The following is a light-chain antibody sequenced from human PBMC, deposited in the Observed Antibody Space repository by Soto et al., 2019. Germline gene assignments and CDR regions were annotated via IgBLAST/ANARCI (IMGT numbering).Light chain of an antibody. CDR2: DVS. CDR1: SSDVGGYNY. Sequence: QSSLTQPRSVSGSPGQSVTISCTGTSSDVGGYNYVSWYQQHPGKAPKLMIYDVSKRPSGVPDRFSGSKSDNTASLTISGLQAEDEGDYYCASYERGSTYVFGSGTNVTXL. CDR3: ASYERGSTYV. V-gene: IGLV2-11*01. J-gene: IGLJ1*01.